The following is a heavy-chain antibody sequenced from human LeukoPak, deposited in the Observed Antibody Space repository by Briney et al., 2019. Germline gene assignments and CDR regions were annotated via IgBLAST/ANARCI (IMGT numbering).Heavy chain of an antibody. J-gene: IGHJ6*04. Sequence: GGSLRLSCAASGFRVSGYDLNWIRQAPGKGLEWIAYISISSSNIHYADSVRGRFTISRDNANNSLYLQLSSLRVEDTAVYYCAREYYGVIFSHYLDVWGKGTTVTVSS. V-gene: IGHV3-11*06. CDR1: GFRVSGYD. CDR3: AREYYGVIFSHYLDV. CDR2: ISISSSNI. D-gene: IGHD3-9*01.